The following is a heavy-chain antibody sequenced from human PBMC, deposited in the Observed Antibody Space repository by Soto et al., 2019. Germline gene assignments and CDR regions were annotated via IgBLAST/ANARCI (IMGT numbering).Heavy chain of an antibody. CDR2: VSHGGTT. V-gene: IGHV4-38-2*01. J-gene: IGHJ4*02. CDR1: GYSISNGYY. D-gene: IGHD2-15*01. CDR3: TRGVRGYVSY. Sequence: PSETLSLTCVVSGYSISNGYYWGWIRQPPGKELEWIGTVSHGGTTAYNPSLKSRLTISLDTSKNQFSLNLTSVTAADTAVDYCTRGVRGYVSYWGQGTLVTVSS.